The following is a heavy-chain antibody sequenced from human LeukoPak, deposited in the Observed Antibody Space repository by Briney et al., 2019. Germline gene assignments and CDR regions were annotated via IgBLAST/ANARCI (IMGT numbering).Heavy chain of an antibody. CDR2: INPSGGST. CDR1: GYTFTSYY. D-gene: IGHD6-19*01. Sequence: GASVKVSCKASGYTFTSYYMHWVRQAPGQGLEWMGIINPSGGSTSYAQKFQGRVTMTRDTSTSTVYMELSSLRSEDTAVYYCARDGLGIAVAGQRYFDYWGQGTLVTVSS. J-gene: IGHJ4*02. V-gene: IGHV1-46*01. CDR3: ARDGLGIAVAGQRYFDY.